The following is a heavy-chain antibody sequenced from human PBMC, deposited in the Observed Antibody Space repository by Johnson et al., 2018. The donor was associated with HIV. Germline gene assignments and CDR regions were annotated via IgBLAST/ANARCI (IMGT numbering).Heavy chain of an antibody. CDR1: GFTFSSYA. CDR2: ISYDGSNK. V-gene: IGHV3-30-3*01. CDR3: ARQTLRAFDI. Sequence: VQLVESGGGVVQPGRSLRLSCAASGFTFSSYAMHWVRQAPGKGLEWVAVISYDGSNKYYADSMKGRFTISRDNSKNTLYLQMNSLRAEDTAVYYCARQTLRAFDIWGQGTMVTVSS. J-gene: IGHJ3*02.